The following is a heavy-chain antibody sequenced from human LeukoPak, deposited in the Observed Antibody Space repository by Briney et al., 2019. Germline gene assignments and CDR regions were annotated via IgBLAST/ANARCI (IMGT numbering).Heavy chain of an antibody. CDR2: IYTSGST. Sequence: SSETLSLTCTVSGGSISSYYWSWIRQPAGKGLEWIGRIYTSGSTNYNPSLKSRVTMSVDTSKNQFSLKLSSVTAADTAVYYCARWVYYGSVNWFDPWGQGTPVTVSS. CDR1: GGSISSYY. CDR3: ARWVYYGSVNWFDP. V-gene: IGHV4-4*07. J-gene: IGHJ5*02. D-gene: IGHD3-10*01.